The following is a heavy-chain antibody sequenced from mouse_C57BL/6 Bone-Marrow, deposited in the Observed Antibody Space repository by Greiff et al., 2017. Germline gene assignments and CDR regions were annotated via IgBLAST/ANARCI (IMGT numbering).Heavy chain of an antibody. D-gene: IGHD3-2*02. CDR3: AREARQLRLERDAMDY. Sequence: QVQLQQPGAELVKPGASVKMSCKASGYTFTSYWITWVKQRPGQGLEWIGDIYPGSGSTKYNEKFKSKATLTVDTSSSTAYMQLSSLTSEDSAVYYCAREARQLRLERDAMDYWGQGTSVTVSS. CDR2: IYPGSGST. CDR1: GYTFTSYW. V-gene: IGHV1-55*01. J-gene: IGHJ4*01.